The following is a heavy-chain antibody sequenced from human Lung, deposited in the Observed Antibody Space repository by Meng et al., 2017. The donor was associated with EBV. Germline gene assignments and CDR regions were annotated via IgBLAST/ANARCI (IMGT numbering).Heavy chain of an antibody. CDR1: GVSVSSSTFY. Sequence: QVPRQEVSPGLVKLPEPLSPACMFSGVSVSSSTFYWTWIRQPPGMGLEWLGHIYYDGSTTYNPSLRSRLTILLDTSSNQFSLKLTSVTAADTAVYYCAREYSSSSGLPGPWGQGTLVTVSS. CDR3: AREYSSSSGLPGP. V-gene: IGHV4-61*01. CDR2: IYYDGST. J-gene: IGHJ5*02. D-gene: IGHD6-6*01.